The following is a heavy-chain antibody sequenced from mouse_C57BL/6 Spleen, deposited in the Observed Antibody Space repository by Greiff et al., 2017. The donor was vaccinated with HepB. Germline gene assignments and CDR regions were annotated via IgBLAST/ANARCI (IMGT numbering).Heavy chain of an antibody. J-gene: IGHJ2*01. CDR3: AGYYGSSLYYFDY. Sequence: VKLQQPGAELVKPGASVKLSRKASGYTFTSYWMHWVKQRPGQGLEWIGMIHPNSGSTNYNEKFKSKATLTVDKSSSTAYMQLSSLTSEDSAVYYCAGYYGSSLYYFDYWGQGTTLTVSS. D-gene: IGHD1-1*01. CDR1: GYTFTSYW. V-gene: IGHV1-64*01. CDR2: IHPNSGST.